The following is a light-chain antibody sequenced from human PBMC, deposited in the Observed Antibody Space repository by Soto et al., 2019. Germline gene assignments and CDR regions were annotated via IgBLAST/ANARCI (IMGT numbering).Light chain of an antibody. Sequence: QLVLTQSPSASASLGASVNLTCTLSSGHSNYVIAWHQQQPEKGPRYLMKLNSGGGHTRGDGIPDRFSGSSSGAERYLTISSLQSDDEADSYCQTWGSGIVVFGGGTKLTVL. V-gene: IGLV4-69*01. CDR3: QTWGSGIVV. CDR1: SGHSNYV. CDR2: LNSGGGH. J-gene: IGLJ2*01.